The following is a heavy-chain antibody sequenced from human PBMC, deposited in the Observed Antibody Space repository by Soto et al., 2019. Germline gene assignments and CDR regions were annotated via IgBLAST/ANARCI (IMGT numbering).Heavy chain of an antibody. J-gene: IGHJ4*01. CDR2: ISSSGSTR. D-gene: IGHD3-3*01. CDR1: GFTFSDYY. CDR3: ARDLSWSGYYFDY. V-gene: IGHV3-11*01. Sequence: QVQLVESGGGLVQPGDSLRLSCAASGFTFSDYYMSWIRQAPGKGLEWVSYISSSGSTRYYADSVKGRFTVSRDNAKNSLYLQMNRLRAEDTAVYYCARDLSWSGYYFDYWGQGTLVTVSS.